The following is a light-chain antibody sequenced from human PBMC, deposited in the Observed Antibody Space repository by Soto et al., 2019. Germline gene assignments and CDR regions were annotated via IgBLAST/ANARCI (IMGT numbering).Light chain of an antibody. CDR1: SSNIGRNA. CDR3: AVWDDSLNAVV. J-gene: IGLJ2*01. V-gene: IGLV1-44*01. Sequence: QSVLTQPPSASGTPGQSVTISCSGSSSNIGRNAVNWYQQLPGTAPKLLIYRSYQRPSGVPDRFSGSKSGTSGSLAIRGLQSEDEATYHCAVWDDSLNAVVFGGGTKLTVL. CDR2: RSY.